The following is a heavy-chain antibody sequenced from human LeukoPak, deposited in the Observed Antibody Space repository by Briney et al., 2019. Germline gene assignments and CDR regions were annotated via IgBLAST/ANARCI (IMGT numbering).Heavy chain of an antibody. CDR2: IDTSSTTM. D-gene: IGHD1-26*01. CDR3: AKSRSIVGAWKAFDI. V-gene: IGHV3-48*04. Sequence: GGSLRLSCAASGLTFSKYSMTWVRQAPGKGLEWVSFIDTSSTTMYYTDSVKGRLTISRDNAKNSLYLQMNGLKVEDTAIYYCAKSRSIVGAWKAFDIWGQGTMVTVSS. J-gene: IGHJ3*02. CDR1: GLTFSKYS.